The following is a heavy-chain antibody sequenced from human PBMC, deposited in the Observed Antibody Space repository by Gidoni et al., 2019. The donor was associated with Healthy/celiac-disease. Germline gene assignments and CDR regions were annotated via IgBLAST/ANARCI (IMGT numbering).Heavy chain of an antibody. V-gene: IGHV3-48*03. CDR3: ARDEGSSWFSDY. J-gene: IGHJ4*02. D-gene: IGHD6-13*01. CDR1: GFPFSSYE. CDR2: ISSSGSTI. Sequence: EVQLVESGGGLVQPGGSLRLSCAASGFPFSSYEMNWVRQAPGKGLEWVSYISSSGSTIYYADSVKGRFTISRDNAKNSLYLQMNSLRAEDTAVYYCARDEGSSWFSDYWGQGTLVTVSS.